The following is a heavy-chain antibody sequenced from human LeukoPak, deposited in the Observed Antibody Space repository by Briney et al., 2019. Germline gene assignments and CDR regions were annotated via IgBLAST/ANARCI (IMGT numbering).Heavy chain of an antibody. CDR3: ARDLYYYGSGSYNWFDP. D-gene: IGHD3-10*01. CDR1: GYTFTSYG. J-gene: IGHJ5*02. CDR2: ISAYNGNT. Sequence: GASVKVSCKASGYTFTSYGVSWERQAPGQGLEWMGWISAYNGNTNYAQKLQGRVTMTTDTSTSTAYMELRSLRSDDTAVYYCARDLYYYGSGSYNWFDPWGQGTLVTVSS. V-gene: IGHV1-18*01.